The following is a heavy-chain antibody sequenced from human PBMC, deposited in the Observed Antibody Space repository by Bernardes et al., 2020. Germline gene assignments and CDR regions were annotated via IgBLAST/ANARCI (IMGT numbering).Heavy chain of an antibody. CDR3: ARGPVYYMDV. CDR2: ISSSGDTI. CDR1: GFTFRSYE. D-gene: IGHD2-8*01. V-gene: IGHV3-48*03. Sequence: VGSLILSCAASGFTFRSYEMNWFRQAPEQGLEWVSYISSSGDTIYQADSVKGRFTISRDNAKNSLYLQMNSLRVEDTASYYCARGPVYYMDVWGKGTTVIVSS. J-gene: IGHJ6*04.